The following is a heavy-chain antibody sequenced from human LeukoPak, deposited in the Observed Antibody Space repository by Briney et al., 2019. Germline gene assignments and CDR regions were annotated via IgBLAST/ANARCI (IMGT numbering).Heavy chain of an antibody. CDR3: ARSRLDSSGYYYHWYYYYGMDV. D-gene: IGHD3-22*01. Sequence: PGGSLRLSCAASGFTFSDYYMSWIRQPPGKGLEWVSYISSSGSTIYYADSVKGRFTISRDNAKNSLYLQMNSLRAEDTAVYYCARSRLDSSGYYYHWYYYYGMDVWGQGTTVTVSS. V-gene: IGHV3-11*01. CDR1: GFTFSDYY. J-gene: IGHJ6*02. CDR2: ISSSGSTI.